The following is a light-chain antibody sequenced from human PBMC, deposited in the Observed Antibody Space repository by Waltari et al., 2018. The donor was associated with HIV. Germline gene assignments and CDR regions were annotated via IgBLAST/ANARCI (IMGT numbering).Light chain of an antibody. V-gene: IGLV2-8*01. J-gene: IGLJ2*01. Sequence: QSALTQPPSASGSPGQSVTISCTGTSSDVEGYNSVSWYQQLPGKAPKLMIFEVNKRPSGVPDRSAGSQSGNTASLTVSGLQPEDEADYYCSSHAGSNLFVVFGGGTKLTVL. CDR3: SSHAGSNLFVV. CDR2: EVN. CDR1: SSDVEGYNS.